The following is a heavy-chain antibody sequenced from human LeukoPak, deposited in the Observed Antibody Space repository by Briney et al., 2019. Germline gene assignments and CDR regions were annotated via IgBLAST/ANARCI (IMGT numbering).Heavy chain of an antibody. J-gene: IGHJ3*02. CDR3: AREQGGYDFYPDAFDI. V-gene: IGHV3-21*01. CDR1: GFTFSSYS. CDR2: ISSSSSYI. Sequence: GGSLRLSCAASGFTFSSYSMNWVRQAPGKGLEWVSSISSSSSYIYYADSVKGRFTISRDNAKNSLYLQMNSLRAEDTAVYHCAREQGGYDFYPDAFDIWGQGTMVTVSS. D-gene: IGHD5-12*01.